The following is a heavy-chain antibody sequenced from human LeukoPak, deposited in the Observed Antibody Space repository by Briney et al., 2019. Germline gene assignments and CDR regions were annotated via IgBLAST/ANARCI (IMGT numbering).Heavy chain of an antibody. Sequence: GGSLRLSCAASGFTFSSYWMTWVRQAPGKGLEWVSSISSSSSYIYYADSVKGRLSISRDNAKNSLYLQMNSLRAEDTAVYYCARDARLGHDYWGQGTLVTVSS. V-gene: IGHV3-21*01. J-gene: IGHJ4*02. D-gene: IGHD3-16*01. CDR3: ARDARLGHDY. CDR1: GFTFSSYW. CDR2: ISSSSSYI.